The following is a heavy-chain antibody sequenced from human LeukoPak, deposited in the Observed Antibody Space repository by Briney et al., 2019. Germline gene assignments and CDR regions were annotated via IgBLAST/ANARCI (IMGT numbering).Heavy chain of an antibody. V-gene: IGHV1-69-2*01. CDR1: GYTFTDYY. CDR2: VDPEDGET. Sequence: ASVKVSCKVSGYTFTDYYMHWLQQAPGKGLEWMGLVDPEDGETIYAEKFQGRVTITADTSTNTAYMELSRLRYEETAVYYCETGGGRVQANTPWYYYMDVWGKGTTVTVSS. CDR3: ETGGGRVQANTPWYYYMDV. J-gene: IGHJ6*03. D-gene: IGHD2-15*01.